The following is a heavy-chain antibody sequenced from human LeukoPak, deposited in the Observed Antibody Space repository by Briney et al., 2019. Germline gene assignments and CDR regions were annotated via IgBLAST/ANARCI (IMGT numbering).Heavy chain of an antibody. CDR1: GFTFSAYE. Sequence: PGGSLRLSCAASGFTFSAYEMNWVRQAPGKGLEWVSYISSSGSTIYYADSVKGRFTISRDNAKNSLYLQMNSLRAEDTAVYYCAEHGITMIGGVWGKGTTVTISS. D-gene: IGHD3-10*02. CDR2: ISSSGSTI. CDR3: AEHGITMIGGV. V-gene: IGHV3-48*03. J-gene: IGHJ6*04.